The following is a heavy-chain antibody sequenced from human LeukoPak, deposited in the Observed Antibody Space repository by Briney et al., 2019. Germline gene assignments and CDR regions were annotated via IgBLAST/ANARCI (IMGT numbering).Heavy chain of an antibody. V-gene: IGHV3-23*01. CDR1: GFTFINYA. J-gene: IGHJ4*02. CDR2: ISGSGGST. CDR3: AEQVRGGLFDY. D-gene: IGHD3-10*01. Sequence: GGSLRLSCGASGFTFINYAMTWVRQAPAKGREGGSTISGSGGSTYYADAVKDRFTISRDNCKNTLSLTMHSMRAEETAVYSCAEQVRGGLFDYWGQGTLVTVSS.